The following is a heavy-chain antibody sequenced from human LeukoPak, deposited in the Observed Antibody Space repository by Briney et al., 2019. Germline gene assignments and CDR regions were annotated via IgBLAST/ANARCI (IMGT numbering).Heavy chain of an antibody. CDR1: GYTFTSYY. CDR2: INPSGGST. V-gene: IGHV1-46*01. D-gene: IGHD6-6*01. Sequence: ASVKVSCKASGYTFTSYYMHWVRQAPGQGLEWMGIINPSGGSTSYAQKFQGRVTMTRDTSTSTVYMELSSLRSEDTAVYHCARDWIAAPDDPWGQGTLVTVSS. J-gene: IGHJ5*02. CDR3: ARDWIAAPDDP.